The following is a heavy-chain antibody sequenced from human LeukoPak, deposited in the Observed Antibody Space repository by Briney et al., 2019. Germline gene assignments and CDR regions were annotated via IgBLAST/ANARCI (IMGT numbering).Heavy chain of an antibody. CDR3: ARDPSAALGIDH. J-gene: IGHJ4*02. V-gene: IGHV3-74*01. D-gene: IGHD2-15*01. CDR1: GFTYSAYW. CDR2: VSSDGRGR. Sequence: GGSLRLSCSASGFTYSAYWMHWVRQAPGKGLEWVSYVSSDGRGRAYVDSVKGRFTISRDNAKNTVYLQMNSLRVDDTAVYYCARDPSAALGIDHWGQGTLVTVSP.